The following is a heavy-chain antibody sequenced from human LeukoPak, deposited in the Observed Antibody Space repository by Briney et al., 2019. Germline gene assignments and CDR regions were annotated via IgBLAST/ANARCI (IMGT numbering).Heavy chain of an antibody. Sequence: SETLSLTCTVSGGSFSSYYWSWIRQPPGKGLEWIGYIYYSGSTNYNPSLKSRVTISVDTSKNQFSLKLSSVTAADTVVYYCAKDRTVGASYWYFDLWGRGTLVTVSS. D-gene: IGHD1-26*01. V-gene: IGHV4-59*01. CDR3: AKDRTVGASYWYFDL. J-gene: IGHJ2*01. CDR2: IYYSGST. CDR1: GGSFSSYY.